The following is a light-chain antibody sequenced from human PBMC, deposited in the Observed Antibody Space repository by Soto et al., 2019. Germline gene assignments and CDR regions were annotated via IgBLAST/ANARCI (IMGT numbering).Light chain of an antibody. CDR1: SSDVGGYSY. J-gene: IGLJ3*02. CDR2: EVS. Sequence: QSALTQPASVSGSPGQSITISCTGTSSDVGGYSYVSWYQQHPGKTPKLMIYEVSNRPSGVSHRFSGSKSGNTASLTISGLQTEDEADYYCCSYTTTSTWVLGGGTKLTVL. V-gene: IGLV2-14*01. CDR3: CSYTTTSTWV.